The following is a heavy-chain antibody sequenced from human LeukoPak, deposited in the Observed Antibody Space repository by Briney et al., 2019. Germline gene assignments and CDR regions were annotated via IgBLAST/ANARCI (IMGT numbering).Heavy chain of an antibody. CDR2: ISAYNGNT. CDR1: RYTFTSYG. V-gene: IGHV1-18*01. CDR3: ARDYGVFGVVSLYYYMDV. D-gene: IGHD3-3*01. Sequence: ASVKVSCKSSRYTFTSYGISWVRQAPGQGLEWMGWISAYNGNTNYAQKLQGRVTMTTDTSTSTAYMELRSLRSDDTAVYYCARDYGVFGVVSLYYYMDVWGKGTTVTVSS. J-gene: IGHJ6*03.